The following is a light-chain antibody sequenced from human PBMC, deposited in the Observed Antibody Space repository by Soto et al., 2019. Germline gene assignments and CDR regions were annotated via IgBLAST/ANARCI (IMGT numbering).Light chain of an antibody. CDR3: SSYTSSSTLRV. CDR2: EVS. CDR1: SSDVGGYNY. J-gene: IGLJ2*01. Sequence: QPALTQPASVSGSPGQSITISCTGTSSDVGGYNYVSWYQQHPGKAPKLMIYEVSNRPSGVSNRFSGSKSGNTASLTISGLQAEDEADYYCSSYTSSSTLRVFGGGTKVTVL. V-gene: IGLV2-14*01.